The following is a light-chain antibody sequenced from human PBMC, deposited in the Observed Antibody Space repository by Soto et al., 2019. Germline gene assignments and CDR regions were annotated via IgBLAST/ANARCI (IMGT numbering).Light chain of an antibody. V-gene: IGLV2-14*01. J-gene: IGLJ1*01. Sequence: QSALTQPASVSGSPGQSITISCTGTSSDVGRYNYVSWYQQHPGKAPKLMICEVSNRPSGVSNRFSGSKSGNTASLTISGLQAEDEADYYCSSYRSSSTLYVFGTGTKLTVL. CDR1: SSDVGRYNY. CDR3: SSYRSSSTLYV. CDR2: EVS.